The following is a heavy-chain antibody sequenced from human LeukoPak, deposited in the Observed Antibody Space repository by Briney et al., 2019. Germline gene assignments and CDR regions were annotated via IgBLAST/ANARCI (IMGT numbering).Heavy chain of an antibody. J-gene: IGHJ1*01. V-gene: IGHV3-7*01. CDR1: GFTFSSYW. CDR2: IKQDGSEK. D-gene: IGHD6-13*01. CDR3: ARGSYSAAAGTSEYFQH. Sequence: YPGGSLRLSCAASGFTFSSYWMSWVRQAPGKGLEWVANIKQDGSEKYYVDSVKGRFTISRDNAKNSLYLQMNSLRAEDTAVYYCARGSYSAAAGTSEYFQHWGQGTLVTVSS.